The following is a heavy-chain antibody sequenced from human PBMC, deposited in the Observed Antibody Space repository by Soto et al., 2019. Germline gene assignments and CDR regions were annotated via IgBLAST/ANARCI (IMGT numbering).Heavy chain of an antibody. CDR2: IRSKANSYAT. D-gene: IGHD3-22*01. Sequence: GGSLRLSCAASGFTFSGSAMHWVRQASGKGLEWVGRIRSKANSYATAYAASVKGRFTISRDDSKNMAYLQMNSLKTEDTAVYYCTIDYYDSSGYYVVRAFDIWGQGTMVTVSS. V-gene: IGHV3-73*01. J-gene: IGHJ3*02. CDR1: GFTFSGSA. CDR3: TIDYYDSSGYYVVRAFDI.